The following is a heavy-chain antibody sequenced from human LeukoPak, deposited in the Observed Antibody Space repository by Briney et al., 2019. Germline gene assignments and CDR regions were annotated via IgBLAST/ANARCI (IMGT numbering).Heavy chain of an antibody. V-gene: IGHV4-39*01. J-gene: IGHJ3*02. CDR1: GGSISGNNYY. D-gene: IGHD2-2*03. CDR3: ARHVDIVDAFDI. Sequence: PSETLSLTCTVSGGSISGNNYYWGRIRQPPGTGLEWIGSIYYSGSTYYNPSLKSRVTISVDTSKNQFSLKLSSVTAADTAVYYCARHVDIVDAFDIWGQGTMVTVSS. CDR2: IYYSGST.